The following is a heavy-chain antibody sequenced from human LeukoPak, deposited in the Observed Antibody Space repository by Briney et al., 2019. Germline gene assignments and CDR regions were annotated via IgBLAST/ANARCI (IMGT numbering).Heavy chain of an antibody. J-gene: IGHJ6*03. D-gene: IGHD6-13*01. CDR2: ISWNSGSI. CDR1: GFTFDDYA. CDR3: AKDGAAAGRRPHYYYYYMDV. Sequence: PGRSLRLSCAASGFTFDDYAMHRVRQAPGKGLEWVSGISWNSGSIGYADSVKGRFTISRDNAKNSLYLQMNSLRAEDTALYYCAKDGAAAGRRPHYYYYYMDVWGKGTTVTVSS. V-gene: IGHV3-9*01.